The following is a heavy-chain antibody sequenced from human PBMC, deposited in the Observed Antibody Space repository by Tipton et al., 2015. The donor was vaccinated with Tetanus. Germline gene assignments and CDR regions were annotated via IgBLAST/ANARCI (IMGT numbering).Heavy chain of an antibody. J-gene: IGHJ3*01. CDR3: ARRSYCTSTRCFDAFDL. CDR2: INYSGST. D-gene: IGHD2-8*01. Sequence: LRLSCTVSSGSISTYYWSWIRQPPGKGLEWIGYINYSGSTNYNPALKSRVTISMDTSKNQISLNLTSVTAADTAVYFCARRSYCTSTRCFDAFDLWGPGTRVTVSS. CDR1: SGSISTYY. V-gene: IGHV4-59*01.